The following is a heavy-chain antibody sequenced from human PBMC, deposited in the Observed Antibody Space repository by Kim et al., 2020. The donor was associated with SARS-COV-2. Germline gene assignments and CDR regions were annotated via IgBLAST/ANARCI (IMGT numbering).Heavy chain of an antibody. CDR1: GFTFSSYA. J-gene: IGHJ4*02. Sequence: GGSLRLSCAASGFTFSSYAMSWVRQAPGKGLEWVSAISGSGGSTYYADSVKGRFTISRDNSKNTLYLQMNSLRAEDTAVYYCAKDRDDSSGYIIFDYWGQGTLVTVSS. CDR2: ISGSGGST. V-gene: IGHV3-23*01. CDR3: AKDRDDSSGYIIFDY. D-gene: IGHD3-22*01.